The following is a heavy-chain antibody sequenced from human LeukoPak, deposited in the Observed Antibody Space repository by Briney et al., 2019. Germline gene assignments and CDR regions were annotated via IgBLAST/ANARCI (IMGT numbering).Heavy chain of an antibody. CDR2: VSNNGGTT. V-gene: IGHV3-23*01. J-gene: IGHJ5*02. D-gene: IGHD2-2*01. Sequence: GGSLRLSCAASGFTFSSYWMSWVRQAPGKGLEWVSSVSNNGGTTYYADSVKGRFTISRDNSKNTLYLQMNSLRAEDTALYYCAKGAVVVPAAIRWLDPWGQGTLVTVSS. CDR1: GFTFSSYW. CDR3: AKGAVVVPAAIRWLDP.